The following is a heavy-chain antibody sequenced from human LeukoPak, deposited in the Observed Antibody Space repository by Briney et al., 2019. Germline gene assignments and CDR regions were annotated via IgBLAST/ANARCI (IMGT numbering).Heavy chain of an antibody. V-gene: IGHV4-59*01. J-gene: IGHJ4*02. Sequence: SETLSLTCTVSGGSIRNDYWSWIRQPPGKGLEWIGYIYYSGSTNYSPSLKSRVTISVDTSKNQFSLELSSVTAADTAVYYCASTHDGSDHYYAYWGQGTLVTVSS. D-gene: IGHD3-22*01. CDR2: IYYSGST. CDR1: GGSIRNDY. CDR3: ASTHDGSDHYYAY.